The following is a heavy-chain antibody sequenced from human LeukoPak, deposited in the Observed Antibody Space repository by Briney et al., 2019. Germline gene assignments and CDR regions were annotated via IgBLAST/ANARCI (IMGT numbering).Heavy chain of an antibody. V-gene: IGHV3-30*18. CDR2: ISYDGSNK. CDR1: GFTFSSYG. Sequence: GGSLRLSCAASGFTFSSYGMHWVRQAPGKRLEWVAVISYDGSNKYYADSVKGRFTISRDNSKNTLYLQMNSLRAEDTAVYYCAKDVGSPGYYYYYMDVWGKGTTVTVSS. CDR3: AKDVGSPGYYYYYMDV. J-gene: IGHJ6*03. D-gene: IGHD1-26*01.